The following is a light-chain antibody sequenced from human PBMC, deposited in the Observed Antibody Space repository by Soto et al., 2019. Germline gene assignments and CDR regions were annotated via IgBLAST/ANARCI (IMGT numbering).Light chain of an antibody. CDR1: NLGDKY. Sequence: SYELTQPPSVSVSPGQTANISCSGDNLGDKYASWYQQRPGQSPLLVIYQDDKRPSGIPERFSGSNSGNTATLTISGTQPTDEADYFCQAWDSDTVVFGGGTKLTVL. CDR3: QAWDSDTVV. V-gene: IGLV3-1*01. CDR2: QDD. J-gene: IGLJ2*01.